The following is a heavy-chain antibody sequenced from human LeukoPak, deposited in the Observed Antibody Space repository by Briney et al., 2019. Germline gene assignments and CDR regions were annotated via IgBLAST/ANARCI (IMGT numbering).Heavy chain of an antibody. CDR3: ARGGDGYNYGEPYYFDY. Sequence: ASVKVSCKASGGTFSSYAISWVRQAPGQGLEWMGGIIPIFGTANYAQKFQGRVTITADESTSTAYMELSSLRSEDTAVYYCARGGDGYNYGEPYYFDYWGQGTLVTVSS. CDR2: IIPIFGTA. V-gene: IGHV1-69*13. D-gene: IGHD5-24*01. J-gene: IGHJ4*02. CDR1: GGTFSSYA.